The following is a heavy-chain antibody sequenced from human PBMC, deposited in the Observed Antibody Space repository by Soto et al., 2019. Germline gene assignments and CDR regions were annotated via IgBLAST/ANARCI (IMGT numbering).Heavy chain of an antibody. CDR2: ISPGDSDT. CDR1: GYSFTSYW. Sequence: PGESLKISCTHSGYSFTSYWIGWVRQMPGKGLEWMGIISPGDSDTRYSPSFQGQVTFSVDKSTSTAYLQRSSLKASDTAMYYCARQGSNGAYYYYGMDVWGQGTTVTVSS. CDR3: ARQGSNGAYYYYGMDV. J-gene: IGHJ6*02. V-gene: IGHV5-51*01. D-gene: IGHD2-8*01.